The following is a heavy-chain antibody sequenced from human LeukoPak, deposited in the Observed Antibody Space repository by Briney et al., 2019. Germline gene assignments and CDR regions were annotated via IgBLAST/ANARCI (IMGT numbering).Heavy chain of an antibody. J-gene: IGHJ4*02. Sequence: SETLSLTCAISGGSISSGGYSWNWIRQPPGKGLEWIGCIYHSESTYFNPSLKSRVTISVDRSKNQFSLKLSSVTAADTAVYYCARDGSSGYFLAYWGQGTLVIVSS. D-gene: IGHD3-22*01. CDR2: IYHSEST. V-gene: IGHV4-30-2*01. CDR3: ARDGSSGYFLAY. CDR1: GGSISSGGYS.